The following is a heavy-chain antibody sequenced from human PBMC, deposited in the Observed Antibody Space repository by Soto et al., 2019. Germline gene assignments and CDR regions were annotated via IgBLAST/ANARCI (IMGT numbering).Heavy chain of an antibody. CDR1: GYTLTELS. D-gene: IGHD6-25*01. V-gene: IGHV1-24*01. CDR3: ATGFPKQRPSPIFDY. CDR2: FDPEDGET. Sequence: ASVKVSCKVSGYTLTELSMHWVRQAPGKGLEWMGGFDPEDGETIYAQKFQGRVTMTEDTSTDTAYMELSSLRSEDTAVYYCATGFPKQRPSPIFDYWGQGTLVTVSS. J-gene: IGHJ4*02.